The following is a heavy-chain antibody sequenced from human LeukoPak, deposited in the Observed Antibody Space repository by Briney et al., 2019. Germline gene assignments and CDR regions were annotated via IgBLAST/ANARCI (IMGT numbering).Heavy chain of an antibody. CDR3: AAFGNADY. D-gene: IGHD4-23*01. CDR1: GFTFSSHG. CDR2: ISYDGSNK. V-gene: IGHV3-30*03. J-gene: IGHJ4*02. Sequence: GRSLRLSCAASGFTFSSHGMHWVRQAPGKGLEWVAVISYDGSNKYYADSVKGRFTISRDNSKNTLYLQMNSLRAEDTAVYYCAAFGNADYWGQGTLVTVSS.